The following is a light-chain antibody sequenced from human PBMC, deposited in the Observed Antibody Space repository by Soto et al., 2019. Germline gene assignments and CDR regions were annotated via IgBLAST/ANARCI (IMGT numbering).Light chain of an antibody. CDR3: QKCNSAPFT. J-gene: IGKJ3*01. V-gene: IGKV1-27*01. CDR2: AAS. Sequence: DIHMTQSPSSLSASVGDRVTITCRASQVISNYLAWYQQKPGKVPKLLIYAASTLQSGVPSRFSGSGSGTDFTLTISSLQPEDAATYYCQKCNSAPFTFGPGTKVDIK. CDR1: QVISNY.